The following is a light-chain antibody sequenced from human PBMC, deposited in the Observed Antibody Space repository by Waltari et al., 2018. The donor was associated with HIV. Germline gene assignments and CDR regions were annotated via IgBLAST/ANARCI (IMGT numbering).Light chain of an antibody. Sequence: QSVLTQPPSASGTPGQRLTIPCSGSSSNIGINYGYWYQHFPGTAPKLLMYRNGQRPSGVPARFSGSKSGTSASLAISGLRAEDEADYYCATWDDNLGGRVFGGGTKLTVL. CDR3: ATWDDNLGGRV. CDR2: RNG. V-gene: IGLV1-47*01. J-gene: IGLJ3*02. CDR1: SSNIGINY.